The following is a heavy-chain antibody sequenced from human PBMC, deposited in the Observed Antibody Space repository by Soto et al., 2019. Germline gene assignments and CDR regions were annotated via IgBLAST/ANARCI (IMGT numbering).Heavy chain of an antibody. J-gene: IGHJ4*02. D-gene: IGHD3-10*01. Sequence: ASVKVSCKASGYTFTCYGISWVRQASGQGLEWMGWISAYNGNTNFAQKLQGRITMTTDTSTSTAYMELRSLRSDDTAAYCCARTGSGSPSVFDYWGQGTLVTVSS. V-gene: IGHV1-18*04. CDR2: ISAYNGNT. CDR1: GYTFTCYG. CDR3: ARTGSGSPSVFDY.